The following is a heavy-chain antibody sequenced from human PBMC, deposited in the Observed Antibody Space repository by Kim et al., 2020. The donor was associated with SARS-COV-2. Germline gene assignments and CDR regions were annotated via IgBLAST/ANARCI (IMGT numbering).Heavy chain of an antibody. CDR2: IKSKTDGGTT. CDR1: GFSFNSAW. Sequence: GGSLRLSCAAAGFSFNSAWMSWVRRAPGKGLEWVGRIKSKTDGGTTNYAAPVQDRFTISRDDSKNTLYLQMNSLKTEDTAVYYCTTDDYYGRNGYYYPGFNYWGHGTLLTVSS. CDR3: TTDDYYGRNGYYYPGFNY. V-gene: IGHV3-15*01. J-gene: IGHJ4*01. D-gene: IGHD3-22*01.